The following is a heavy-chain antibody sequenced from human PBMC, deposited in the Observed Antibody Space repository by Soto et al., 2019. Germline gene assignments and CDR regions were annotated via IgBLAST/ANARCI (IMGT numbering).Heavy chain of an antibody. D-gene: IGHD2-8*01. CDR3: AKNGLSDSPSAIDS. CDR1: GFTFSRNG. V-gene: IGHV3-23*01. Sequence: GSLRLSCATSGFTFSRNGMGWVRQAPGKGLDWVSGISGTGRNTYYADSVKGRFTISRDNSKNTLFLQMNSLRVEDTAVYYCAKNGLSDSPSAIDSWGQGTLVTVSS. CDR2: ISGTGRNT. J-gene: IGHJ4*02.